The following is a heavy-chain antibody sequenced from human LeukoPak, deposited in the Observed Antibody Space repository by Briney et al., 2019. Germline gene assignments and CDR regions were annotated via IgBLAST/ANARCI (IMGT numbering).Heavy chain of an antibody. CDR2: IYPGDSDT. CDR1: GYNFATYW. CDR3: ARSPSMRDAFDI. Sequence: EVQLVQSGAEVKKPGESLKISCKGSGYNFATYWIGWVREMPGRGLEWMGIIYPGDSDTRYSPSFQGQVTISADKSISIAYLQWSSLKASDTAMYYCARSPSMRDAFDIWGQGTMVTVSS. D-gene: IGHD6-6*01. V-gene: IGHV5-51*03. J-gene: IGHJ3*02.